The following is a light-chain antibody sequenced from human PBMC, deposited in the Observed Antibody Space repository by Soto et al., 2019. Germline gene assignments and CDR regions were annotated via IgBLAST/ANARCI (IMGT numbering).Light chain of an antibody. J-gene: IGKJ4*01. Sequence: EIVMTQSPATLSVSPGERATLSCRASQTVSRNLAWYQQRPGQAPRLLIYDISNRATGVPARFSGSGSETEFTLTIRSLQSEDFAVYYCQQRSNWPPVTFGGGTKVDIK. CDR3: QQRSNWPPVT. V-gene: IGKV3-15*01. CDR1: QTVSRN. CDR2: DIS.